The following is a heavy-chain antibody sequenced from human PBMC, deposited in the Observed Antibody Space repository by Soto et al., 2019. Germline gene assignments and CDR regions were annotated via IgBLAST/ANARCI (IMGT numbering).Heavy chain of an antibody. Sequence: EVQLLESGGGLVQPGGSLRLSCAASGFTFSSYAMSWVRQAPGKGLEWVSVISGSGGSTYYADSVKGRFTISRDNSKNTLYLQMNGLRAEDTAVYYCANQPGGWYYFDYWGQGTLVAVAS. D-gene: IGHD6-19*01. J-gene: IGHJ4*02. CDR1: GFTFSSYA. CDR2: ISGSGGST. V-gene: IGHV3-23*01. CDR3: ANQPGGWYYFDY.